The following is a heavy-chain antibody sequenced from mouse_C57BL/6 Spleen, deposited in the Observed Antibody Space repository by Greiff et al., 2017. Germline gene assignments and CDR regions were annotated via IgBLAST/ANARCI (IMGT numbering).Heavy chain of an antibody. J-gene: IGHJ2*01. CDR3: TRKSYYGSSYGY. Sequence: QVQLKQSGAELVRPGASVTLSCKASGYTFTDYEMHWVKQTPVHGLEWIGAIDPETGGTAYNQKFKGKAILTADKSSSTAYMELRSLTSEDSAVYYCTRKSYYGSSYGYWGQGTTLTVSS. V-gene: IGHV1-15*01. D-gene: IGHD1-1*01. CDR1: GYTFTDYE. CDR2: IDPETGGT.